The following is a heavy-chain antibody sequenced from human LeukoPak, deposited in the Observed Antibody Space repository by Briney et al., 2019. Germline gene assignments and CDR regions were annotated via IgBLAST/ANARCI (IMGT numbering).Heavy chain of an antibody. CDR2: ISAYNGNT. V-gene: IGHV1-18*04. Sequence: GASVKVSCKASGYTFTSYGISWVRQAPGQGLEWMGWISAYNGNTNYAQKLQGRVTMTTDTSTSTAYMELRSLRSHDTAVYYCAREGSCSSTSCFDYWGQGTLVTVSS. D-gene: IGHD2-2*01. J-gene: IGHJ4*02. CDR1: GYTFTSYG. CDR3: AREGSCSSTSCFDY.